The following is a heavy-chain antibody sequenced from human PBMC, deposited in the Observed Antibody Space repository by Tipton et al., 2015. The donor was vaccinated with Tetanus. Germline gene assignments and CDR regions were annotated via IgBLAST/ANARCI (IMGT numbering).Heavy chain of an antibody. J-gene: IGHJ4*02. V-gene: IGHV4-30-4*01. CDR1: GASFSSGDYY. Sequence: TLSLTCTVSGASFSSGDYYWSWIRKPPEKDLEWIGYIYQTGTTYYNPSLKGRVTISMDRSNTQFSLRLDSLTAADTAVYYCARAAGFLGLTHDFWGRGTLVSVSS. CDR3: ARAAGFLGLTHDF. D-gene: IGHD2/OR15-2a*01. CDR2: IYQTGTT.